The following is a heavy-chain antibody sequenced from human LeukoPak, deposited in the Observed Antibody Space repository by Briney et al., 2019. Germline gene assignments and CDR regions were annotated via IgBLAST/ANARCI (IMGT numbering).Heavy chain of an antibody. V-gene: IGHV4-34*01. Sequence: PSETLSLTCTVSGGSISSDYWSWIRQSPGKGLEWIGDINPSGSTYYNPSLKSRLTISVDISKNQFSLKLRSVTAADTAVYYCARGRHDITMIVVVMTSVSYYLDVWGKGTTVTVS. CDR3: ARGRHDITMIVVVMTSVSYYLDV. CDR2: INPSGST. J-gene: IGHJ6*03. CDR1: GGSISSDY. D-gene: IGHD3-22*01.